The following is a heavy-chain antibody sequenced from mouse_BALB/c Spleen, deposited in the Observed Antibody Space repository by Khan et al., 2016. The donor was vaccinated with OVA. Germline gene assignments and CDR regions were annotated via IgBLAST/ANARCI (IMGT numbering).Heavy chain of an antibody. D-gene: IGHD2-3*01. CDR1: GYTFTDYA. CDR2: ISTYSGNT. V-gene: IGHV1S137*01. Sequence: QVQLKQSGPELVRPGVSVKISCKGSGYTFTDYAMHWVKQSHAKSLEWIGLISTYSGNTNYKQKFKGKATMTVDKSSSTAYMELARLTSEDSAIXDCARPGYGGYHDYWGQGTTLTVSS. J-gene: IGHJ2*01. CDR3: ARPGYGGYHDY.